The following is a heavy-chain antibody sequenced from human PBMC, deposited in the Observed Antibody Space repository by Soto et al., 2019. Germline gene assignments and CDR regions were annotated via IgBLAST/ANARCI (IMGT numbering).Heavy chain of an antibody. CDR3: ARARYYDSSGLFPSRVGMDV. J-gene: IGHJ6*02. CDR1: GGSISSYY. V-gene: IGHV4-59*01. CDR2: IYYSGST. Sequence: PSETLSLTCTVSGGSISSYYWSWIRQPPGKGLEWIGYIYYSGSTNYNPSLKSRVTISVDTSKNQFSLKLSSVTAADTAVYYCARARYYDSSGLFPSRVGMDVWSQGTTVTVSS. D-gene: IGHD3-22*01.